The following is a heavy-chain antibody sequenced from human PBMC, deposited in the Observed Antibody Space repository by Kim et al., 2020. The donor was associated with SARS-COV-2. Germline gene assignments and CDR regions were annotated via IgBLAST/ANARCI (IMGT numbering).Heavy chain of an antibody. J-gene: IGHJ3*02. D-gene: IGHD1-26*01. CDR1: GGSFSGYY. CDR3: ASPLLYSRWDAFDI. Sequence: SETLSLTCAVYGGSFSGYYWSWIRQPPGKGLEWIGEINHSGSTNYNPSLKSRVTISVDTSKNQFSLKLSSVTAADTAVYYCASPLLYSRWDAFDIWGQGTMVTVSS. CDR2: INHSGST. V-gene: IGHV4-34*01.